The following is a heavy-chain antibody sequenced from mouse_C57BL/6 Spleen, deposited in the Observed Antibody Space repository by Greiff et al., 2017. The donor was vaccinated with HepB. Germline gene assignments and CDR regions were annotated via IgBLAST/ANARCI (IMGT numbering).Heavy chain of an antibody. Sequence: EVQLVESGGDLVKPGGSLKLSCAASGFTFSSYGMSWVRQTPDKRLEWVATISSGGSYTYYPDSVKGRFTISRDNAKNTLYLQMSSLKSEDTAMYYCARHQPPRNYFDYWGQGTTLTVSS. CDR3: ARHQPPRNYFDY. J-gene: IGHJ2*01. CDR2: ISSGGSYT. V-gene: IGHV5-6*01. D-gene: IGHD6-1*01. CDR1: GFTFSSYG.